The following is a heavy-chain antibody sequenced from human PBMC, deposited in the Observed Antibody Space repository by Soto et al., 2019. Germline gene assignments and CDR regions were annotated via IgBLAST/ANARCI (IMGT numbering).Heavy chain of an antibody. CDR1: GGSGSSNSAA. CDR2: TYYRSKWYN. D-gene: IGHD5-12*01. J-gene: IGHJ6*02. CDR3: ARDRLPGLRWLQQYGMDV. V-gene: IGHV6-1*01. Sequence: PSQTLSLTCAISGGSGSSNSAAWNWIRQSPSRGLEWLGRTYYRSKWYNDYAVSVKSRITINPDTSKNQFSLQLNSVTPEDTAVYYCARDRLPGLRWLQQYGMDVWGQGTTVTV.